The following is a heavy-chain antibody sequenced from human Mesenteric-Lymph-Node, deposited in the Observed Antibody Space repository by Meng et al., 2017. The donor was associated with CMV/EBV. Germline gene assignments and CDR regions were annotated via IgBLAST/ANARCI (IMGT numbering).Heavy chain of an antibody. CDR1: GITFSDYS. J-gene: IGHJ4*02. CDR3: ARAADKSMFDY. V-gene: IGHV3-11*01. D-gene: IGHD5-18*01. Sequence: GESLKISCAASGITFSDYSMSWIRQAPGKGLEWISYISGSGSSIYYADSVKGRLTVSRDNAKNSVYLQMDSLRAEDTAVYYCARAADKSMFDYWGQGTLVTVSS. CDR2: ISGSGSSI.